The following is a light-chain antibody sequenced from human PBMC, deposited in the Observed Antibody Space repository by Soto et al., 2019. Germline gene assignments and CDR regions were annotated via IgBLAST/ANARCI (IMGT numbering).Light chain of an antibody. CDR1: QSISSY. J-gene: IGKJ2*01. CDR3: QQSYRTPYT. CDR2: GAS. V-gene: IGKV1-39*01. Sequence: DIQMTQSPSSLSASVGDRVTITCRASQSISSYLNWYQQKPGKAPKPLIYGASSLPNGVPSRFSGSGSGTAFTLTISRLQPEDFATYYGQQSYRTPYTLGQGTKQEIK.